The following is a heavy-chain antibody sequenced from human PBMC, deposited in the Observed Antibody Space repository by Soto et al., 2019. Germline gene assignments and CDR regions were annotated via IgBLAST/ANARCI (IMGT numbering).Heavy chain of an antibody. Sequence: PGGSLRLSCAASGSTFASHAMSWVRQAPGKGLEWVSGISADGGRANYADSVKGRFSLSRDNSKNTMVLQMDSLTAEDAAIYYCASWVIALGGTEYFRHWGQGTLVTVSS. CDR2: ISADGGRA. J-gene: IGHJ1*01. V-gene: IGHV3-23*01. CDR1: GSTFASHA. CDR3: ASWVIALGGTEYFRH. D-gene: IGHD6-19*01.